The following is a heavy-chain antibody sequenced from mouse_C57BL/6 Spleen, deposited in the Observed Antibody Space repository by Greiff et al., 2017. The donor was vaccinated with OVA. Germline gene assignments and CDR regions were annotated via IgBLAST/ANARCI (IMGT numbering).Heavy chain of an antibody. D-gene: IGHD2-4*01. J-gene: IGHJ3*01. CDR1: GFSFNTYA. CDR3: VIDYFAY. CDR2: IRSKSNNSAT. V-gene: IGHV10-1*01. Sequence: EVKLMESGGGLVQPKGSLKLSCAASGFSFNTYAMNWVRQAPGKGLEWVARIRSKSNNSATYYAGSVKDRFTIYRDDSESMLYLQMNNLKTEDTAMYYCVIDYFAYWGQGTLVTVSA.